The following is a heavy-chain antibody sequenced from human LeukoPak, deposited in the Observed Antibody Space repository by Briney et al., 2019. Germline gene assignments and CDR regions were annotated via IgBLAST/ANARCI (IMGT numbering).Heavy chain of an antibody. J-gene: IGHJ4*02. CDR2: INPNSGGT. Sequence: AALVKVSCKASGYTFTGYYMHWVRQAPGQGLEWMGWINPNSGGTNYAQKFQGGVTMTRDTSISTAYMELSRLRSDDTAVYYCARDGGWDFWSGAKGPYFDYWGQGTLVTVSS. CDR3: ARDGGWDFWSGAKGPYFDY. D-gene: IGHD3-3*01. V-gene: IGHV1-2*02. CDR1: GYTFTGYY.